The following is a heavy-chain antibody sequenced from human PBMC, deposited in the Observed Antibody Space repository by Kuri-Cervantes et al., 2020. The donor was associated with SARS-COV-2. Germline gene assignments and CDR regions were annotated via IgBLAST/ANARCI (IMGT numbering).Heavy chain of an antibody. CDR1: GFSFSSYG. Sequence: GESLKISCAASGFSFSSYGMSWVRQAPGKGLEWVSGINWNGGSTGYADSVKGRFTISRDNAKNSLYLQMNSLRAEDTALYYCASLRGPWGQGTLVTVSS. J-gene: IGHJ5*02. V-gene: IGHV3-20*04. D-gene: IGHD5-12*01. CDR3: ASLRGP. CDR2: INWNGGST.